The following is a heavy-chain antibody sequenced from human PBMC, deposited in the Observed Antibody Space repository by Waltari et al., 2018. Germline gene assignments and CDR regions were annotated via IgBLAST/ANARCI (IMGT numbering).Heavy chain of an antibody. CDR2: MKPNSGNT. CDR3: ARQLLWFGEFPGAANYYYYYGMDV. D-gene: IGHD3-10*01. V-gene: IGHV1-8*02. Sequence: QVQLVQSGAEVKKRGASVKVSCKASGYTFTSYDIHWLRQATGHGLEWMGWMKPNSGNTGYAQKFQGRVTMTRNTSVSTAYMELSSLRSEDTAVYYCARQLLWFGEFPGAANYYYYYGMDVWGQGTTVTVSS. J-gene: IGHJ6*02. CDR1: GYTFTSYD.